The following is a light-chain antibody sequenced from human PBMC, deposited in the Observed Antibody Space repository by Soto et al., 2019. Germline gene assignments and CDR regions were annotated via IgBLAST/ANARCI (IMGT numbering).Light chain of an antibody. CDR2: ATS. CDR3: QQSYNTPIT. CDR1: RTIDNY. V-gene: IGKV1-39*01. Sequence: IHMTQSPSSLSASLCDRFTITCLASRTIDNYLNWYQQKPGRAPELLVYATSSLQSGVPSRFTGGGSGTHFTLTISGLQPEDFATYFCQQSYNTPITFGQGTRLEI. J-gene: IGKJ5*01.